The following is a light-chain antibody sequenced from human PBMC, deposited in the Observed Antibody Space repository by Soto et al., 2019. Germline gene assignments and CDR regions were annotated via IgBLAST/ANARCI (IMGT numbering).Light chain of an antibody. CDR3: SSYAGSNNWV. CDR1: SSDVGSYNY. CDR2: GVS. V-gene: IGLV2-8*01. Sequence: QSALTQPPSASGSPGQSVSISCTGTSSDVGSYNYVSWYQQHPGKAPKLMIYGVSKRPSGVPDRFSGSKSGNTASLTVSGLQAEDEADYYCSSYAGSNNWVFGGGTKLTVL. J-gene: IGLJ3*02.